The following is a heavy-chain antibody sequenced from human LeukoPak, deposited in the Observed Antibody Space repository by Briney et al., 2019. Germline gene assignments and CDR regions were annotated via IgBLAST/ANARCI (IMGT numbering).Heavy chain of an antibody. J-gene: IGHJ4*02. CDR1: GGSISSGGYY. D-gene: IGHD3-10*01. CDR3: SGSYYNFDLDY. CDR2: IYYSGST. V-gene: IGHV4-31*03. Sequence: SETLSLTCTVSGGSISSGGYYWSWIRQHPGKGLEWIGYIYYSGSTYYNPSLKSRVTISVDTSKNQFSLKLSSVTAADTAVYYCSGSYYNFDLDYWGQGTLVTVSS.